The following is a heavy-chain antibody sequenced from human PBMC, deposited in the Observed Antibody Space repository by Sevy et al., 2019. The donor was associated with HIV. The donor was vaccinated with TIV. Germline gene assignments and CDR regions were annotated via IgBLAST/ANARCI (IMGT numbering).Heavy chain of an antibody. D-gene: IGHD5-18*01. CDR2: ISYDGSNK. Sequence: GGSLRLSCAASGFTFSSYAMHWVRQAPGKGLEWVAVISYDGSNKYYADSVKGRFTISRDNSKNTLYLQRNSLRAEDTAVYYCARDGPDNTAMVIYYYYYGMDVWGQGTTVTVSS. CDR3: ARDGPDNTAMVIYYYYYGMDV. V-gene: IGHV3-30*04. J-gene: IGHJ6*02. CDR1: GFTFSSYA.